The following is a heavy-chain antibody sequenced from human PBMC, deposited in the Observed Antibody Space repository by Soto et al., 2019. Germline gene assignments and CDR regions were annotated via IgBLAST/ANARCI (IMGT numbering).Heavy chain of an antibody. CDR2: ISYDGSNK. D-gene: IGHD2-8*01. J-gene: IGHJ3*02. CDR3: ATDIVLMVSAIKPDEVFDT. CDR1: GLTFSTYA. V-gene: IGHV3-30-3*01. Sequence: QVQLVESGGGVVQPGGSLRLSCAASGLTFSTYAMHWVRQAPGKGLEWVAVISYDGSNKYYADSVEGRFTISRDNSKNTLYLQMNNLRAEDTAVYYCATDIVLMVSAIKPDEVFDTWGQGTMVTVSS.